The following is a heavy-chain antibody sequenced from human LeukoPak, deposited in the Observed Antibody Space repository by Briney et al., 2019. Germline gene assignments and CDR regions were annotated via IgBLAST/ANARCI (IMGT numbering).Heavy chain of an antibody. CDR1: GYTFTSYA. CDR2: INTNTGNP. Sequence: ASVKVSCKASGYTFTSYAMNWVRQAPGQGLEWMGWINTNTGNPTYAQGFTGRVVLSLDTSVSTAYLQISSLKAEDTAVYYCARVPYDSSGYGWDYWGQGTLVTVSS. D-gene: IGHD3-22*01. V-gene: IGHV7-4-1*02. J-gene: IGHJ4*02. CDR3: ARVPYDSSGYGWDY.